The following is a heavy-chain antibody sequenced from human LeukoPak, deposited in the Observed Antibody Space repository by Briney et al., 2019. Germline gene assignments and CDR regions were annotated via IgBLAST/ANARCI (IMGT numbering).Heavy chain of an antibody. CDR3: AQGGYFAFDM. D-gene: IGHD2-2*03. J-gene: IGHJ3*02. CDR2: TSRSSGA. V-gene: IGHV3-23*01. Sequence: QAGGSLRLXCVGSGFTFSAYDMQWVRQAPGKGLEWVSGTSRSSGAHYTDSVKGRFTISRDNSKDTLYLQMDSLRAEDTAVYYCAQGGYFAFDMWGQGTMVTVSS. CDR1: GFTFSAYD.